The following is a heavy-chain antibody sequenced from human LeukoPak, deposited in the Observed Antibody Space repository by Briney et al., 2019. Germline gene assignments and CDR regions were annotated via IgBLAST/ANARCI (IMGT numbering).Heavy chain of an antibody. CDR1: GFTFSSYW. CDR2: MNLDGSEK. J-gene: IGHJ4*02. Sequence: GGSLRLSCAASGFTFSSYWMTWVRQAPGKGLEWVANMNLDGSEKYYVDSVKGRFIISRDNAKNSLFLQMNSLIAEDTAVYYCARDWGFQLVYFWGQGTLVTVSS. CDR3: ARDWGFQLVYF. V-gene: IGHV3-7*01. D-gene: IGHD2-2*02.